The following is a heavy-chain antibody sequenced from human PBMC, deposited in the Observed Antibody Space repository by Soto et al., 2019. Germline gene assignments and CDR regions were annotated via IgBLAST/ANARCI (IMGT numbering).Heavy chain of an antibody. CDR2: VSDNGGSRGGT. J-gene: IGHJ3*02. Sequence: GGSLRLSCKASGFMFNNSAMTWVRQAPGQGLQWVASVSDNGGSRGGTYYADSVKGRFTISRDNSKNTLYLQLDSLTGADTAVHYCARAKAVVIAALDIWGQGTMVTVSS. D-gene: IGHD2-21*01. CDR3: ARAKAVVIAALDI. V-gene: IGHV3-23*01. CDR1: GFMFNNSA.